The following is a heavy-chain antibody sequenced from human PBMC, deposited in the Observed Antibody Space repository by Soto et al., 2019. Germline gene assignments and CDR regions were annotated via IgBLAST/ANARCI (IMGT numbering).Heavy chain of an antibody. D-gene: IGHD2-21*02. CDR1: GFTFSSYA. Sequence: EVQLLESGGGLVQPGGSLRLSCAASGFTFSSYAISWVRQAPGKGLEWVSSISGRGGSTYYADSVKGRFTISRDFSKNTLYLRLNSLRAEDTAVYYCAKEWDDCGGDCRYYYGMDVWGQGTTVTVSS. CDR3: AKEWDDCGGDCRYYYGMDV. J-gene: IGHJ6*02. CDR2: ISGRGGST. V-gene: IGHV3-23*01.